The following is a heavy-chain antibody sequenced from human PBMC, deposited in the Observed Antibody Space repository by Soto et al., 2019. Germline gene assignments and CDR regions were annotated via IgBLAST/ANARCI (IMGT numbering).Heavy chain of an antibody. CDR1: SFTFREAW. CDR3: TTNHIIGSPNDAFDI. J-gene: IGHJ3*02. V-gene: IGHV3-15*07. Sequence: GGSLRLSCAASSFTFREAWMNWVRQTPGKGLEWVGRIKSKTGGGATDYAAPVKGRFTISRDDSKDTLYLQMNSLQTEDTAVYYCTTNHIIGSPNDAFDIWGQGTMVTVSS. CDR2: IKSKTGGGAT. D-gene: IGHD1-20*01.